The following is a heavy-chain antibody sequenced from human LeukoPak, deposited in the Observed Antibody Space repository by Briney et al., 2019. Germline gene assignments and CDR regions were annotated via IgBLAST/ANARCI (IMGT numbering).Heavy chain of an antibody. CDR1: GFTFSSKW. CDR3: ARDGSGEWPIGY. V-gene: IGHV3-7*01. Sequence: GGSLRLSCAASGFTFSSKWMSWVRQAPGKGLEWVANIKYDGSEKYYADSVKGRFTISRDDAKNSLYLQMNSLRAEDTAVCYCARDGSGEWPIGYWGQGTMVTVSS. J-gene: IGHJ4*02. D-gene: IGHD3-10*01. CDR2: IKYDGSEK.